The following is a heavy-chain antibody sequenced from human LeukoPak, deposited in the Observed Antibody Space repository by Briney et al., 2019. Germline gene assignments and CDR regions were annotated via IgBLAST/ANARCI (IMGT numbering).Heavy chain of an antibody. CDR1: GGSFSGYY. Sequence: SETLSLTCAVYGGSFSGYYWSWIRQPPGKGLEWIGEINHSGSTNYNPSLKSRVTISVDMSKNQFSLKLSSVTAADTAVYYCARKRGWLQLRYFDYWGQGTLVTVSS. D-gene: IGHD5-24*01. CDR3: ARKRGWLQLRYFDY. V-gene: IGHV4-34*01. J-gene: IGHJ4*02. CDR2: INHSGST.